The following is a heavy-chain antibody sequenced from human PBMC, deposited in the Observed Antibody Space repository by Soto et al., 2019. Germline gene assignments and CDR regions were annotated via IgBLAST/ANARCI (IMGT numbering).Heavy chain of an antibody. CDR1: GGTFSRPT. V-gene: IGHV1-69*08. CDR3: ARPDFGDYWYFDL. D-gene: IGHD4-17*01. Sequence: SGKVSCKASGGTFSRPTFSWGRQAPGQGLEWMGRIIPALGTATYAQKFQGRVTITADESATTVYMELNSLRSEDTAVYYCARPDFGDYWYFDLWGRGTLVTVSS. CDR2: IIPALGTA. J-gene: IGHJ2*01.